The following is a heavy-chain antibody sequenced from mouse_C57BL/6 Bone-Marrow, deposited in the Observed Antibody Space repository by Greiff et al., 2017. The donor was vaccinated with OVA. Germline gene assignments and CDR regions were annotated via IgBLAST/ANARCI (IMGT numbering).Heavy chain of an antibody. J-gene: IGHJ1*03. CDR1: GFSLTSYG. CDR3: AKRGAGNYWYFDV. Sequence: QVQLKESGPGLVAPSQSLSITCTVSGFSLTSYGVDWVRQPPGKGLEWLGVLWGGGSTNYNSALMSRLSISKDNSKSQVFLTMISLHTAYPAMYYGAKRGAGNYWYFDVWGTGTTVTVSS. V-gene: IGHV2-9*01. D-gene: IGHD2-1*01. CDR2: LWGGGST.